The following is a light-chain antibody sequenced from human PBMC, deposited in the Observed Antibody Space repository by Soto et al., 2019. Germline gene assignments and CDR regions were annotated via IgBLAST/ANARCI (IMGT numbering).Light chain of an antibody. CDR3: QQYASSAIT. J-gene: IGKJ5*01. CDR1: QTVNNNY. CDR2: RAS. Sequence: EIVLTQSPGTLSLSPGERATLSCRASQTVNNNYVAWYQQKPGQAPRLLIFRASNKATGIPDRFSGSGSGTDFTLTISKLEPEDFAVYYCQQYASSAITFGQGTRLEIK. V-gene: IGKV3-20*01.